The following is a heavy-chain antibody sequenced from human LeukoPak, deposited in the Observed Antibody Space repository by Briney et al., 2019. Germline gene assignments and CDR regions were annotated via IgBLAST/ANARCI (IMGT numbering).Heavy chain of an antibody. V-gene: IGHV3-48*03. D-gene: IGHD3-10*01. Sequence: PGGSLRLSCAASGFTFSSYEMNWVRQAPGKGLEWVSYISSSGSTIYYADSVKGRFTISRDNAKNSLHLQMNSLRAEDTAVYYCAVLLWFGELSGFDYWGQGTLVTVSS. CDR3: AVLLWFGELSGFDY. CDR2: ISSSGSTI. CDR1: GFTFSSYE. J-gene: IGHJ4*02.